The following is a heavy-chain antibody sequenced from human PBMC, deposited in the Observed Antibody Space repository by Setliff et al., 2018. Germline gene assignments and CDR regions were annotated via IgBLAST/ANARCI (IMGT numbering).Heavy chain of an antibody. V-gene: IGHV4-59*02. CDR2: IYHNGNT. J-gene: IGHJ6*02. D-gene: IGHD5-18*01. Sequence: SETLSLTCTVSGGSVSPYFWSWIRQPPGKGLQWIGYIYHNGNTNFNPSLKSRVNMSIDTSKNQFALNLKSVTAADTAVYYCARDRTAYSYGLDVWGQGTMVTVSS. CDR1: GGSVSPYF. CDR3: ARDRTAYSYGLDV.